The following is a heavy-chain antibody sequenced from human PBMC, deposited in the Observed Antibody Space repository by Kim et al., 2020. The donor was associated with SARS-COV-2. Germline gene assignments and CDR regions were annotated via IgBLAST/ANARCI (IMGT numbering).Heavy chain of an antibody. Sequence: GGSLRLSCAASGFTFSGSAMHWVRQASGKGLEWVGRIRSKANSYATAYAASVKGRFTISRDDSKNTAYLQMNSLKTEDTAVYYCTRTLGYCSGGSCYTHYYFDYWGQGTLVTVSS. J-gene: IGHJ4*02. D-gene: IGHD2-15*01. CDR3: TRTLGYCSGGSCYTHYYFDY. V-gene: IGHV3-73*01. CDR2: IRSKANSYAT. CDR1: GFTFSGSA.